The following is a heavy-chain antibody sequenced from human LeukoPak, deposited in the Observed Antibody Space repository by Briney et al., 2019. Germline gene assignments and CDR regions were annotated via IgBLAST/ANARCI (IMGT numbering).Heavy chain of an antibody. Sequence: GRSLRLSCAASGFTFSSYGMHWVRQAPGKGLEWVAVISYDGSNKYYADSMKGRFTISRDNSKNTLYLQMNSLRAEDTAVYYCARGGHITIFGVAHLRYYFDYWGQGTLVTVSS. J-gene: IGHJ4*02. CDR3: ARGGHITIFGVAHLRYYFDY. D-gene: IGHD3-3*01. V-gene: IGHV3-30*03. CDR1: GFTFSSYG. CDR2: ISYDGSNK.